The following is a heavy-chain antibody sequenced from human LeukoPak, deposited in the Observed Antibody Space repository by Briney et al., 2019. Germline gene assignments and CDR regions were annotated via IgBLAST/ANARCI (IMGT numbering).Heavy chain of an antibody. J-gene: IGHJ4*02. D-gene: IGHD6-19*01. V-gene: IGHV4-39*07. CDR2: IYYSGST. CDR1: GGSISSSSYY. CDR3: ARESSGWRANDY. Sequence: EALSLTCTVSGGSISSSSYYWGWIRQPPGKGLEWIGSIYYSGSTYYNPSLKRRVTISVDTSKNQFSLKLSSVTAADTAVYYCARESSGWRANDYWGQGTLVTVSS.